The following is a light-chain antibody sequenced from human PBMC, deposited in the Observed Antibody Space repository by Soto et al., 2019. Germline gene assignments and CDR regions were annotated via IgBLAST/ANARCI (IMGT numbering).Light chain of an antibody. CDR2: AAS. CDR1: QGISSY. CDR3: QQLNNYPRT. J-gene: IGKJ1*01. Sequence: IQLTQSPSSLSASVGDRVTLTCRASQGISSYLAWYQQKPGKAPELLIYAASTLQSGVPSRFSGSGSGTDFTLTISSLQPEDFATYYCQQLNNYPRTFGQGTKVEIK. V-gene: IGKV1-9*01.